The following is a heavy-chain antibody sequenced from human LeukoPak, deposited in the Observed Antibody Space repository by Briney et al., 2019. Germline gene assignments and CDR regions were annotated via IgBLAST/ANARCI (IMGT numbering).Heavy chain of an antibody. J-gene: IGHJ3*02. V-gene: IGHV4-34*01. CDR1: GGSFSGYY. D-gene: IGHD2-2*01. CDR2: INHSGST. Sequence: PSETQSLTCAVYGGSFSGYYWSWIRQPPGKGLEWIGEINHSGSTNYNPSLKSRVTISVDTSKNQFFLRLSSGTAADTAVYYCARNCSRTSCSGTFDIWGRGTMVTVSS. CDR3: ARNCSRTSCSGTFDI.